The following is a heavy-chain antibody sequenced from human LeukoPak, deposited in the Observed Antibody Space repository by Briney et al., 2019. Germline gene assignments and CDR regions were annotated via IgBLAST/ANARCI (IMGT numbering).Heavy chain of an antibody. D-gene: IGHD6-19*01. CDR3: ARDYPYSSGWYGVH. CDR1: GYTFTGYY. CDR2: INPNSGGT. Sequence: GASVKVSCKASGYTFTGYYMHWVRQAPGQGLEWMGRINPNSGGTNYAQKFQGRVTMTRDTSISTAYMELSRLRSDDTAVYYCARDYPYSSGWYGVHWGQGTLVTVSS. J-gene: IGHJ4*02. V-gene: IGHV1-2*06.